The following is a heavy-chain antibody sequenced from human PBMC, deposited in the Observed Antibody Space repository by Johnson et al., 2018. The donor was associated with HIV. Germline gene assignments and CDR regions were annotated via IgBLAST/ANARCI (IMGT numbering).Heavy chain of an antibody. Sequence: VQLVESGGGLVQPGGSLRLSCAASGFTFDDYGMSWVRQAPGKGLEWVSGINWNGGSTGYADSVKGRFTISRDNSKNTLYLQMNSLRAEDTAVYYCARSPEGDAFDIWGQGTMVTVSS. J-gene: IGHJ3*02. CDR2: INWNGGST. CDR1: GFTFDDYG. CDR3: ARSPEGDAFDI. V-gene: IGHV3-20*04.